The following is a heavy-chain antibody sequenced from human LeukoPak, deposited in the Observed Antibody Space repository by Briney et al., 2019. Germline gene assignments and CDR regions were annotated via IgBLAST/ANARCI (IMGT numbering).Heavy chain of an antibody. J-gene: IGHJ4*02. V-gene: IGHV4-59*01. Sequence: PSETLSLTCTFSGGSIRPYYWSWIRQPPGKGLEWLGYTYYSGSTNYNPSLKSRVTISVDTSKNQFSLKLTSVTAADTAVFYCARMPGSSTGFDYCGRGTLVTVSS. CDR1: GGSIRPYY. CDR3: ARMPGSSTGFDY. D-gene: IGHD6-6*01. CDR2: TYYSGST.